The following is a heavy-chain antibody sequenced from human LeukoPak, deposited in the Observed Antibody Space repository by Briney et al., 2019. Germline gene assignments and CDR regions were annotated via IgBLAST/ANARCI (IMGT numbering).Heavy chain of an antibody. V-gene: IGHV3-23*01. D-gene: IGHD3-22*01. J-gene: IGHJ4*02. CDR3: AKASDFDSSGFPIDVFDF. Sequence: GGSLRLSCAASGFTFSTFDMSWVRQAPGKGLQWVSTISGAGGTTLFADSVKGRFRISRDNSNNKVFLQMNSLRVEDTAVYYCAKASDFDSSGFPIDVFDFWGQGLLVSVA. CDR2: ISGAGGTT. CDR1: GFTFSTFD.